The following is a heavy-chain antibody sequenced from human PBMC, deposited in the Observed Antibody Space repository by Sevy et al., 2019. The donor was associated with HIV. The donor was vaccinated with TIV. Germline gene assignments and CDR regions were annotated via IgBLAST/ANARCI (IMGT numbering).Heavy chain of an antibody. V-gene: IGHV3-53*01. J-gene: IGHJ3*02. CDR1: GFTVSSNY. D-gene: IGHD6-13*01. Sequence: GGSLRLSCAASGFTVSSNYMSWVRQAPGKGLEWVSLIYDVSSTYFADSVEGRFTISTDNSKNTLYLQRNGLRAEDTAVYYCATQSGYSTWPGAFDIWGQGTMVTVSS. CDR2: IYDVSST. CDR3: ATQSGYSTWPGAFDI.